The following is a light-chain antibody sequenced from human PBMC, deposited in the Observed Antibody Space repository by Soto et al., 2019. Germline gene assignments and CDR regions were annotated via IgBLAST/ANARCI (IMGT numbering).Light chain of an antibody. J-gene: IGKJ1*01. CDR1: QSFSGW. V-gene: IGKV1-5*01. Sequence: DIQMTQSPSTLSASVGDRVTITCRASQSFSGWLAWYQQKPGKAPKLLIYDASSLESGVPSRFSGSGSGTEFTLTISSLQPDDFATYYCQQYNSYSPTFGQGTKVEIK. CDR3: QQYNSYSPT. CDR2: DAS.